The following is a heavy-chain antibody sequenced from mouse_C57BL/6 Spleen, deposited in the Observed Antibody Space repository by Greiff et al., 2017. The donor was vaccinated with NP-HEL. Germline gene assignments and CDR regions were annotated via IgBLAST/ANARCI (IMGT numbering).Heavy chain of an antibody. D-gene: IGHD3-2*02. CDR1: GYTFTSYW. V-gene: IGHV1-55*01. CDR2: IYPGSGST. CDR3: ARWTAQAYYAMDY. J-gene: IGHJ4*01. Sequence: QVQLQQSGAELVKPGASVKMSCKASGYTFTSYWITWVKQRPGQGLEWIGDIYPGSGSTNYNEKFKSKATLTVDTSSSTAYMQLSSLTSEDSAVYYCARWTAQAYYAMDYWGQGTSVTVSS.